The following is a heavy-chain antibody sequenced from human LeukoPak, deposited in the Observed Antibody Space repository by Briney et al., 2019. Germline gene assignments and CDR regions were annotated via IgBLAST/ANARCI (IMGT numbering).Heavy chain of an antibody. D-gene: IGHD3-22*01. J-gene: IGHJ4*02. V-gene: IGHV3-21*01. CDR2: ISSSSTYI. CDR1: GFSFSTYC. CDR3: ARANYYDISGYDY. Sequence: PGGSLRLSCAASGFSFSTYCVNWVRQAPGKGLEWVSCISSSSTYIYYADSVRGRFAISRDNAKNSLYLQMNSLRAEDTAVYYCARANYYDISGYDYWGQGTLVTVSS.